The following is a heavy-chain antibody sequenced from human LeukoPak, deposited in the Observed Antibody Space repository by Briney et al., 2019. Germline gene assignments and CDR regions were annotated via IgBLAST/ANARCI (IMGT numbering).Heavy chain of an antibody. D-gene: IGHD3-10*01. V-gene: IGHV3-21*01. CDR1: GFTFSSYS. CDR3: ARDLDEASAWFGAFTSFDP. CDR2: ISSSSSYI. Sequence: GGSLRLSCAASGFTFSSYSMNWVRQAPGKGLEWVSSISSSSSYIYYADSVKGRFTTSRDNAKNSLYLQMNSLRAEDTAVYYCARDLDEASAWFGAFTSFDPWGQGTLVTVSS. J-gene: IGHJ5*02.